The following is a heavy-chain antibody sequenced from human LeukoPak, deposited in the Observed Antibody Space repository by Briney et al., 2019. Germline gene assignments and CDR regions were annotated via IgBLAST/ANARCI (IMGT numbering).Heavy chain of an antibody. CDR2: TYYRSKWDN. CDR3: ARGLYRYFDL. Sequence: SQTLSLTCAISGDSVSSNSATWNWITQSPSRGLEWLGRTYYRSKWDNDYPVSVKSRITINPDTSKNQFSLQLNSVTPEDTAVYYCARGLYRYFDLWGRGTLVTVSS. CDR1: GDSVSSNSAT. V-gene: IGHV6-1*01. J-gene: IGHJ2*01.